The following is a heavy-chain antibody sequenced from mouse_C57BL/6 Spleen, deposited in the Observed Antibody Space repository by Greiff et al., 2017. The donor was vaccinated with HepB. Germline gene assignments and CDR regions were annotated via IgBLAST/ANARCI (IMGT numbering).Heavy chain of an antibody. V-gene: IGHV1-50*01. D-gene: IGHD4-1*01. J-gene: IGHJ2*01. CDR3: ARRTGTCYFDY. Sequence: QVQLQQPGAELVKPGASVKLSCKASGYTFTSYWMQWVKQRPGQGLEWIGEIDPSDSYTNYNQKFKGKATLTVDTSSSTAYMQLSSLTSEDSAVYYCARRTGTCYFDYWGQGTTLTVSS. CDR2: IDPSDSYT. CDR1: GYTFTSYW.